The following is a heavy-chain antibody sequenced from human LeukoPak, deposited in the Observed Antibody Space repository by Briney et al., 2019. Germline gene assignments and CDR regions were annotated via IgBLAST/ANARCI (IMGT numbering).Heavy chain of an antibody. CDR1: GYTFTSYG. CDR3: ASLYSSSPGFDY. CDR2: INPSGGST. J-gene: IGHJ4*02. D-gene: IGHD6-6*01. Sequence: ASVKVSCKASGYTFTSYGISWVRQAPGQGLEWMGIINPSGGSTSYAQKFQGRVTMTRDTSTSTVYMELSSLRSEDTAVYYCASLYSSSPGFDYWGQGTLVTVSS. V-gene: IGHV1-46*01.